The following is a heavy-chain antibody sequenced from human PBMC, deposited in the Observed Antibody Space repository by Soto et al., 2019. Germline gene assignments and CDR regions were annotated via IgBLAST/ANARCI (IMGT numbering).Heavy chain of an antibody. D-gene: IGHD5-12*01. J-gene: IGHJ6*02. CDR1: GYTFKSYD. Sequence: ASVKVSCKASGYTFKSYDVMWVRKAPGQGLEWMGWISGHSGKADYAENFQGRVIMTTDTSTATASMDLRGLRSDDTAVYYCARKGYIGNFAMDVWRQGTTVTVS. CDR2: ISGHSGKA. V-gene: IGHV1-18*04. CDR3: ARKGYIGNFAMDV.